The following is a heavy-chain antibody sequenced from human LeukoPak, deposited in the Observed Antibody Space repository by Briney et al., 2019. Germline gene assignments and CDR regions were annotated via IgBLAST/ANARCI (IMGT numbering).Heavy chain of an antibody. D-gene: IGHD5-24*01. J-gene: IGHJ4*02. CDR1: GFIFSTYS. Sequence: TGGSLRLSCEASGFIFSTYSMHWVRQAPGKGLEWISFISSGSSTIYDADSVKGRFTISRDNAKNSLYLQMNSLRAEDTAVYYCARESGVEMATIRGSFDYWGQGTLVTVSS. CDR2: ISSGSSTI. CDR3: ARESGVEMATIRGSFDY. V-gene: IGHV3-48*04.